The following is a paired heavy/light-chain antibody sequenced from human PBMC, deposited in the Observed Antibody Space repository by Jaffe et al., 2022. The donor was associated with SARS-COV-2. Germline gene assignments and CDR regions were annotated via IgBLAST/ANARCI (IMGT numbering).Heavy chain of an antibody. CDR1: GFTFGDYA. J-gene: IGHJ3*02. CDR2: IRSKAYGGTT. V-gene: IGHV3-49*05. D-gene: IGHD2-2*01. Sequence: EVQLVESGGGLVKPGRSLRLSCTASGFTFGDYAMSWFRQAPGKGLEWVGFIRSKAYGGTTEYAASVKGRFTISRDDSKSIAYLQMNSLKTEDTAVYYCTGDIVVVPAAIAPPDAFDIWGQGTMVTVSS. CDR3: TGDIVVVPAAIAPPDAFDI.
Light chain of an antibody. CDR1: QSVSSY. J-gene: IGKJ4*01. CDR3: QQRSNWVT. V-gene: IGKV3-11*01. CDR2: DAS. Sequence: EIVLTQSPATLSLSPGERATLSCRASQSVSSYLAWYQQKPGQAPRLLIYDASNRATGIPARFSGSGSGTDFTLTISSLEPEDFAVYYCQQRSNWVTFGGGTKVEIK.